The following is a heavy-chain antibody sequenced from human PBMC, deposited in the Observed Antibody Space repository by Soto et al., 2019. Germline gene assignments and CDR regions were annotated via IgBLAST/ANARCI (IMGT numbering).Heavy chain of an antibody. D-gene: IGHD3-22*01. CDR3: ARGLRVYYYDSSGYYYGNDAFDI. V-gene: IGHV4-31*02. J-gene: IGHJ3*02. Sequence: SEPRSLTCTVSGGSISRGGYYWSWIRQHPGKGLEWIGYIYYSGSTYYNPSLKSRVTISVDTSKNQFSLKLSSVTAADTAVYYCARGLRVYYYDSSGYYYGNDAFDILGQGTIVTVSS. CDR2: IYYSGST. CDR1: GGSISRGGYY.